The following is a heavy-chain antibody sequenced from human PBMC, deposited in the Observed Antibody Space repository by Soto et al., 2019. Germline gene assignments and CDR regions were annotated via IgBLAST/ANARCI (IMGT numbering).Heavy chain of an antibody. CDR3: ARGPGGPDGPGDY. D-gene: IGHD2-15*01. Sequence: QVQLVQSGAEVKKPGASVKLSCKASGYTCTSYAMHWVRQAPGQRLEWMGWINAGNGNTKYSQKFQGRVTITRDTSASTAYMELSSLRSEDTAVYYCARGPGGPDGPGDYWGQGTLVTVSS. V-gene: IGHV1-3*01. CDR2: INAGNGNT. J-gene: IGHJ4*02. CDR1: GYTCTSYA.